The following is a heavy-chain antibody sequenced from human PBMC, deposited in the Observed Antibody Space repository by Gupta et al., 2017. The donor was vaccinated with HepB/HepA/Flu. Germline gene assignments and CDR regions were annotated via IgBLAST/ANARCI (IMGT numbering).Heavy chain of an antibody. D-gene: IGHD3-10*01. CDR3: KEDYYGSYEY. Sequence: EVQLVESGGGVVQPGGSLRLSCAASGFSFGAIAMHWVGQRPGKGLEWVSRSSWDSTSKTYADSVRGRFTVSRDNSKNSLYLQMSSLRTEDTAVYYCKEDYYGSYEYWGQGTLGTVSS. CDR1: GFSFGAIA. J-gene: IGHJ4*02. CDR2: SSWDSTSK. V-gene: IGHV3-43*02.